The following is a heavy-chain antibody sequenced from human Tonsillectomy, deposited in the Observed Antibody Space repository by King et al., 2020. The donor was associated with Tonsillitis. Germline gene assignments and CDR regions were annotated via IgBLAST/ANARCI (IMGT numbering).Heavy chain of an antibody. D-gene: IGHD5-24*01. CDR1: GFTFNSHA. CDR3: ARDLLERFSLDY. J-gene: IGHJ4*02. V-gene: IGHV3-30*04. Sequence: VQLVQSGGGVVQPGRSLRLSCAASGFTFNSHAIHWVRQAPGKGLEWVSFISYDGSAKYYADSVKGRFTISRDNSKNTVYLQMNSLRAEDTAVYFCARDLLERFSLDYWGQGTLVTVSS. CDR2: ISYDGSAK.